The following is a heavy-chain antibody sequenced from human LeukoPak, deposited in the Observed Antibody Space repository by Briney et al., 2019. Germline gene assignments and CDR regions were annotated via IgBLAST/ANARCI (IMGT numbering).Heavy chain of an antibody. CDR1: GFTFSRHW. J-gene: IGHJ2*01. D-gene: IGHD1-1*01. V-gene: IGHV3-74*01. CDR3: AREDFDDDGWYFDL. Sequence: GGSLRLSCAASGFTFSRHWMHWVGQAPGKGLVWVSRIKPDGSSTTYADSVKGRFTISRDNAKNTLYLQMNSLRAEDTAVYYCAREDFDDDGWYFDLWGRGTLVSVSS. CDR2: IKPDGSST.